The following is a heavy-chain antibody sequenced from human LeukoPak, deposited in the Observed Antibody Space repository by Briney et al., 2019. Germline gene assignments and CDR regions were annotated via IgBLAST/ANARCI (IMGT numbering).Heavy chain of an antibody. J-gene: IGHJ4*02. V-gene: IGHV4-34*01. CDR2: INHSGST. Sequence: SETLSLTCAVYGGSFSGYYWSWIRQPPGKGLEWSGEINHSGSTNYNPSLKSRVTISVDTSKNQFSLKLSSVTAADTAVYYCARRYYDYVWGSYYFDYWGQGTLVTVSS. CDR1: GGSFSGYY. D-gene: IGHD3-16*01. CDR3: ARRYYDYVWGSYYFDY.